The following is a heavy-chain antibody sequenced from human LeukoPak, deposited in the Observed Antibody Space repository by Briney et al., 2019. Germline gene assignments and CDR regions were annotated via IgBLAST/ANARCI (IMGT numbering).Heavy chain of an antibody. D-gene: IGHD2-2*03. CDR1: GFTFSSYS. CDR3: ARDMDIVVVPAYGMDV. J-gene: IGHJ6*02. V-gene: IGHV3-21*01. CDR2: ISSSSSYI. Sequence: GGSLRLSCAASGFTFSSYSMNWVRQAPGKGLEWVSSISSSSSYIYYADSVKGRFTISRDNAKNSLYLQMNSLRAEDTAVHYCARDMDIVVVPAYGMDVWGQGTTVTVSS.